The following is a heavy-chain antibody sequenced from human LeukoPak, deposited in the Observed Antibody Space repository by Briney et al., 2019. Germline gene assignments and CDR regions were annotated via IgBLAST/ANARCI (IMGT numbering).Heavy chain of an antibody. D-gene: IGHD6-13*01. CDR3: ARGGTRAAGLYFDY. CDR2: IYYSGST. J-gene: IGHJ4*02. V-gene: IGHV4-59*01. Sequence: PSETLSLTCTVSGGSISSYYWSWIRHRPGRGLEWIGYIYYSGSTNYNPSLKSRVTISVDTSKNQFSLKLSSVTAADTAVYYCARGGTRAAGLYFDYWGQGTLVTVSS. CDR1: GGSISSYY.